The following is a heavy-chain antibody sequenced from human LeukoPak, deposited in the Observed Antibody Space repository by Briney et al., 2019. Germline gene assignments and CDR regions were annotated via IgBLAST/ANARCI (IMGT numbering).Heavy chain of an antibody. J-gene: IGHJ1*01. Sequence: SETLSLTCTVSGGSISSYYWSWIRQPAGKGLEWIGRIYTSGSTNYNPSLKGRVTMSVDTSKNQFSLKLSSVTAADTAVYYCAREGFIVHHRAEYFQHWGQGTLVTVSS. D-gene: IGHD1-14*01. CDR1: GGSISSYY. CDR3: AREGFIVHHRAEYFQH. CDR2: IYTSGST. V-gene: IGHV4-4*07.